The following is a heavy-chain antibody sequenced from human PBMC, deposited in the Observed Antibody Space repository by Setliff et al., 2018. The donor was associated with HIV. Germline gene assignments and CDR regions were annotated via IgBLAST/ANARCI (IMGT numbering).Heavy chain of an antibody. J-gene: IGHJ6*02. CDR3: ARPVSKNFYGMDV. V-gene: IGHV4-39*07. CDR1: GGSISSSSYY. Sequence: SETLSLTCNVSGGSISSSSYYWGWIRQPPGKGLEWIGSMYHSGSTYYNPSLKSRVAISVDKSKNQFSLEVTSVTAADTAVYFCARPVSKNFYGMDVWGLGATVTVSS. CDR2: MYHSGST.